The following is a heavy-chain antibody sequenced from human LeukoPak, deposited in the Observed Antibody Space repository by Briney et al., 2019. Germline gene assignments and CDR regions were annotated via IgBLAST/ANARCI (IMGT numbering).Heavy chain of an antibody. CDR2: ISGSGGST. V-gene: IGHV3-23*01. J-gene: IGHJ4*02. CDR1: GFTFSTYG. CDR3: ARDSTVVTTIDY. Sequence: PGGSLRLSCAASGFTFSTYGMSWVRQAPGKGLEWVSGISGSGGSTYYADSVKGRFTISRDNAKNSLYLQMNSLRAEDTAVYYCARDSTVVTTIDYWGQGTLVTVSS. D-gene: IGHD4-23*01.